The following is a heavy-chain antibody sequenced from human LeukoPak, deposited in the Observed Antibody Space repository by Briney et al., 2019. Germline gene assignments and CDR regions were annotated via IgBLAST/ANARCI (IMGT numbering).Heavy chain of an antibody. CDR3: ARDGTSGWRPYYYYGMDV. J-gene: IGHJ6*02. D-gene: IGHD6-19*01. V-gene: IGHV3-11*04. Sequence: PGGSLRLSCAASGFTFSDYYMSWIRQAPGKGLEWVSYISSSGSTIYYADSVKGRFTISRDNAKNSLYLQMNSLRAEDTAVYYCARDGTSGWRPYYYYGMDVWGQGTTVTVSS. CDR1: GFTFSDYY. CDR2: ISSSGSTI.